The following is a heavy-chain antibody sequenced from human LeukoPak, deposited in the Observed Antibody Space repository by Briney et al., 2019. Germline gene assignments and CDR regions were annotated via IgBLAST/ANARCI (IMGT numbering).Heavy chain of an antibody. CDR2: IIPIFGTA. Sequence: ASVKVSCKASGYTFTGYYMHWVRQAPGQGLEWMGGIIPIFGTANYAQKFQGRVTITADESTSTAYMELSSLRSEDTAVYYCASQDIVVVPAATARDYYYYMDVWGKGTTVTVSS. J-gene: IGHJ6*03. CDR3: ASQDIVVVPAATARDYYYYMDV. CDR1: GYTFTGYY. D-gene: IGHD2-2*01. V-gene: IGHV1-69*13.